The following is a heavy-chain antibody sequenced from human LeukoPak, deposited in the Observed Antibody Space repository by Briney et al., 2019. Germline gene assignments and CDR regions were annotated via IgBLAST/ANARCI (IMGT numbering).Heavy chain of an antibody. Sequence: ASVKVSCKASGYTFTSYGISWVRQAPGQGLEWMGWISAYNGNTNYAQKLQGRVTMTTDTSTSTAYMELRSLRSDDTAVYYRARAPIRLWFGELTTWGQGTLVTVSS. CDR1: GYTFTSYG. V-gene: IGHV1-18*01. CDR2: ISAYNGNT. D-gene: IGHD3-10*01. CDR3: ARAPIRLWFGELTT. J-gene: IGHJ5*02.